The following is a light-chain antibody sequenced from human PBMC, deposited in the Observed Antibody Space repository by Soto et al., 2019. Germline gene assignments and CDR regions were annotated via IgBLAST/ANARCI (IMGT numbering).Light chain of an antibody. V-gene: IGKV3-15*01. Sequence: EIVMTQSPATLSVSPGERATLSCRASQSVSNNLAWYQQKPGQAPRLLIYGASTRATGITARFSGSGSGTEFTLTISSLQSEDFAVYYCQQYNPWSPLTFGGGTKVETK. CDR1: QSVSNN. CDR3: QQYNPWSPLT. CDR2: GAS. J-gene: IGKJ4*01.